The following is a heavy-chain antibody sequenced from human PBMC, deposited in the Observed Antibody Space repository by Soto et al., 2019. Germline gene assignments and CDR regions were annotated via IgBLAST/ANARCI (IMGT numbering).Heavy chain of an antibody. CDR2: INPDGRGT. CDR1: GFTFSSYW. V-gene: IGHV3-74*01. Sequence: EVQLVESGGGLVQPGGSLTLSCAASGFTFSSYWMHWVRQAPGKGVVWVSRINPDGRGTNYADSVKGRFTISRDNAKNTLYLPMNSLRPEDTALYYCARVGQGAWYFDLWGRGTLVTVSS. J-gene: IGHJ2*01. CDR3: ARVGQGAWYFDL. D-gene: IGHD1-26*01.